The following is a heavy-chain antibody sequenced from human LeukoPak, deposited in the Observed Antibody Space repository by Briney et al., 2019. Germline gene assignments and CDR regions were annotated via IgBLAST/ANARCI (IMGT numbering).Heavy chain of an antibody. V-gene: IGHV4-59*01. J-gene: IGHJ4*02. D-gene: IGHD5-24*01. CDR1: GGSFSGYH. Sequence: SETLSLTCAVYGGSFSGYHWTWIRQPPGKGLEWIGYIYYSGSTNYNPSLKSRVTISVDTSKNQFSLKLSSVTAADTAVYYCARGRRDGYNCLDYWGQGTLVTVSS. CDR3: ARGRRDGYNCLDY. CDR2: IYYSGST.